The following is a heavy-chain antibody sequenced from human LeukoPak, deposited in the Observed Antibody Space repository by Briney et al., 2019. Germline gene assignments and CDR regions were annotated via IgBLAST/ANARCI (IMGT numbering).Heavy chain of an antibody. J-gene: IGHJ4*02. CDR2: IIPIFGTA. Sequence: ASVKVSCKASGGTFSSYAISWVRQAPGQGLEWMGGIIPIFGTANYAQEFQGRVTITTDESTSTAYMELSSLRSEDTAVYYCARSIFLVGAPTFDYWGQGTLVTVSS. CDR1: GGTFSSYA. CDR3: ARSIFLVGAPTFDY. D-gene: IGHD1-26*01. V-gene: IGHV1-69*05.